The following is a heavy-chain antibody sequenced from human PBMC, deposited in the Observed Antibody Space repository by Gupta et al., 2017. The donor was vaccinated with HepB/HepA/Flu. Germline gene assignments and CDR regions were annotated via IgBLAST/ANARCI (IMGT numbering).Heavy chain of an antibody. D-gene: IGHD3-10*01. CDR1: GFTFRNYW. Sequence: GGGLVQPGGSLRLSCAASGFTFRNYWMHWVRQAPGKGLVWVSRINSDGSSISYADSVKGRLTISRDKAKNTLYRQMNSLRAEDTAVYYCAREASGYGSGMNYFDYWGQGTLVTVSS. CDR3: AREASGYGSGMNYFDY. J-gene: IGHJ4*02. V-gene: IGHV3-74*01. CDR2: INSDGSSI.